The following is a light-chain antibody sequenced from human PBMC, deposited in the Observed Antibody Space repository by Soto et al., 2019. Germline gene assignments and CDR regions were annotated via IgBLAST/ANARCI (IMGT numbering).Light chain of an antibody. CDR3: QQYKTYPLT. V-gene: IGKV1-16*01. Sequence: DIQMAQSPSSLSVSVGDTVTLTCRASQDIGNSLAWLQQKPGRAPKSLISSVSSLQSGVPSRFSGSRYGADFTLTISNLQPEDFATYYCQQYKTYPLTFGGGTKVEIK. CDR1: QDIGNS. CDR2: SVS. J-gene: IGKJ4*02.